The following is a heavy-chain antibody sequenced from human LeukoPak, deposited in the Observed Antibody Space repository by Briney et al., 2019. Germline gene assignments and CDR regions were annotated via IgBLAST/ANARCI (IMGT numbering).Heavy chain of an antibody. D-gene: IGHD6-13*01. V-gene: IGHV3-33*01. CDR2: IWYDGSNK. CDR3: AREWGSSWYDLGFIHDYYYYYGMDV. CDR1: GFTFSSYG. J-gene: IGHJ6*02. Sequence: GGSLRLSCAASGFTFSSYGMHWVRQAPGKGLEWVAVIWYDGSNKYYADSVKGRFTISRDNSKNTLYLQMNSLRAEDTAVYYCAREWGSSWYDLGFIHDYYYYYGMDVWGQGTTVTVSS.